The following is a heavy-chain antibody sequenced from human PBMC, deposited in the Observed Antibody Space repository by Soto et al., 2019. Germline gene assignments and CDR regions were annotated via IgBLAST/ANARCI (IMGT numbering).Heavy chain of an antibody. D-gene: IGHD1-26*01. CDR3: VRGQYSSGGFDP. CDR1: GFSVSTND. Sequence: GGSLRLSCAASGFSVSTNDMSWVRQAPGEGLEWVSVIYSGDVAYYADSVRGRFTISRDNSKNTLYLQMDSLRDEDTAVYFCVRGQYSSGGFDPWGQGTLVTVSS. V-gene: IGHV3-66*01. CDR2: IYSGDVA. J-gene: IGHJ5*02.